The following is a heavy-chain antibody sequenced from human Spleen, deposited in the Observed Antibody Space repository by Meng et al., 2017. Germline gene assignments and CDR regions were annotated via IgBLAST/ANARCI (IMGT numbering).Heavy chain of an antibody. CDR1: GGSFSTHT. J-gene: IGHJ4*02. CDR2: LIAVFDKT. CDR3: ARGRRNEPLFDY. Sequence: QVQLVQPGAEEKKPGSSVKVACKTSGGSFSTHTFSWVRQAPGQGLEWMGGLIAVFDKTKAAPRFQDRVTFTADESTSTAYMELSSLTFDDTAVYFCARGRRNEPLFDYWGQGTLVTVSS. V-gene: IGHV1-69*13. D-gene: IGHD1-14*01.